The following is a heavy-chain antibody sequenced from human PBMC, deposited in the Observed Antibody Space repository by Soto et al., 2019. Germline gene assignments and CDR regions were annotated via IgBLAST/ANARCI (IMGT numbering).Heavy chain of an antibody. D-gene: IGHD5-18*01. CDR1: GGTFSSYA. V-gene: IGHV1-69*13. CDR2: IIPIFGTA. Sequence: ASVKVSCKASGGTFSSYAISWVRQAPGQGLEWMGGIIPIFGTANYAQKFQGRVTITADESTSTAYMELSSLRSEDTAVYYCARGLPGLKDTATGDYYYYYGMDVWGQGTTVTVSS. CDR3: ARGLPGLKDTATGDYYYYYGMDV. J-gene: IGHJ6*02.